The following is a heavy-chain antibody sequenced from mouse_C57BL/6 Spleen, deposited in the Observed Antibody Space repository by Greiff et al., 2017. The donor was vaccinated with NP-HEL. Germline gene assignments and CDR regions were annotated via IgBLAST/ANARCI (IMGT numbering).Heavy chain of an antibody. Sequence: EVHLVESGPGLVKPSQSLSLTCSVTGYSFTSGYYWNWIRQFPGNKLEWMGYISYDGSNNYNPSFKNRISITRDTSKNQFFLKLNSVTTEDTATYYCAREDDGYYVFDVWGTGTTVTVSS. CDR1: GYSFTSGYY. CDR3: AREDDGYYVFDV. V-gene: IGHV3-6*01. CDR2: ISYDGSN. J-gene: IGHJ1*03. D-gene: IGHD2-3*01.